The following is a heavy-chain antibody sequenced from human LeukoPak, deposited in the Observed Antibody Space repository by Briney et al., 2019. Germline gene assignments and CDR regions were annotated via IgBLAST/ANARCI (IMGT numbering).Heavy chain of an antibody. CDR3: AREGSSGRSNDDAFDI. D-gene: IGHD6-19*01. CDR2: ISSSGNTI. J-gene: IGHJ3*02. Sequence: PGGSLRLSCAASGFSFSSYEMNWVRQAPGKGLEWVSYISSSGNTIYHADSVKGRFTVSRDNAKNSLYLQMNSLRAEDTAVYYCAREGSSGRSNDDAFDIWGQGTMVTVSS. CDR1: GFSFSSYE. V-gene: IGHV3-48*03.